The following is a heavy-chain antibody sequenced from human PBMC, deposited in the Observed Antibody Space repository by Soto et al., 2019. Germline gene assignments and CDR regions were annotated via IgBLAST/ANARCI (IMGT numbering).Heavy chain of an antibody. CDR1: GGSLSSSAYS. Sequence: QMHLQESGSGLVKPSQTLSLTCAVSGGSLSSSAYSWSWIRQPPGKGLEWIGFIYQSGSTYYNPSHKSRATMSLDRPKNQFSLKLSSVTAADTAVYYCARELLFYDSDGFSWDDAFDIWGQGTMVTVSS. V-gene: IGHV4-30-2*01. CDR3: ARELLFYDSDGFSWDDAFDI. D-gene: IGHD3-22*01. CDR2: IYQSGST. J-gene: IGHJ3*02.